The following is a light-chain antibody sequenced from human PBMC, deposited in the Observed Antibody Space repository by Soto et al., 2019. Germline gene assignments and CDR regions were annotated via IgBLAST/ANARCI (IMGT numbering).Light chain of an antibody. V-gene: IGKV3-20*01. Sequence: EIVLTQSPGTLSLSPGEGATLSCRASQSVSGNYLAWYQQKPGQAPRLLMFGASNRDPGIPDRFSGSGSGTDFTLTISSLEHEDFAVYYCQQYASSPFWTFGQGTKVEVK. CDR2: GAS. CDR3: QQYASSPFWT. CDR1: QSVSGNY. J-gene: IGKJ1*01.